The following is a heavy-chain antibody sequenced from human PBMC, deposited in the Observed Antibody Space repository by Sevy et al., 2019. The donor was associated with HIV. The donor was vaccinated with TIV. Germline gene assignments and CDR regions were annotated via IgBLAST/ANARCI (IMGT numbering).Heavy chain of an antibody. CDR2: IVVGSGNT. Sequence: SVKVSCKASGFTFTSSAVQWVRQARGQRLEWIGWIVVGSGNTNYAQKFQERVTITRDMSTSTAYMELSSLRSEDTAVYDCAAGYCSGGSCPYGMDVWGQGTTVTVSS. CDR3: AAGYCSGGSCPYGMDV. CDR1: GFTFTSSA. V-gene: IGHV1-58*01. J-gene: IGHJ6*02. D-gene: IGHD2-15*01.